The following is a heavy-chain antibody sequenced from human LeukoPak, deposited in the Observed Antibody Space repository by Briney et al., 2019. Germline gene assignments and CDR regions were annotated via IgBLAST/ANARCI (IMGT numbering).Heavy chain of an antibody. D-gene: IGHD3-22*01. Sequence: PSETLSLTCTVSGGSISSGGYYWSWIRQHPGKGLEWIGYIYYSGSTYYNPSLKSRVTISVDTSKNQFSLKLSSVTAADTAVYYCARGYPRYDSSGYYGDWFDPWGQGTLVTVSS. V-gene: IGHV4-31*03. CDR2: IYYSGST. CDR1: GGSISSGGYY. CDR3: ARGYPRYDSSGYYGDWFDP. J-gene: IGHJ5*02.